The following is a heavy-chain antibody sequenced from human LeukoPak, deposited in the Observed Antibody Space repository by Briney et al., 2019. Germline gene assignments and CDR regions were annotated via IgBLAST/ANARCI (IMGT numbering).Heavy chain of an antibody. Sequence: GGSLRLSCAASGFTFSHYGMHWVRQAPGKGLEWAAFIRYDGSDKSYADSVKGRFTMSRDNSKNTLSLQMNSLRVEDTAVYYCAKGLWFGELGAFDIWGQGTMVTVSS. CDR1: GFTFSHYG. D-gene: IGHD3-10*01. CDR3: AKGLWFGELGAFDI. J-gene: IGHJ3*02. CDR2: IRYDGSDK. V-gene: IGHV3-30*02.